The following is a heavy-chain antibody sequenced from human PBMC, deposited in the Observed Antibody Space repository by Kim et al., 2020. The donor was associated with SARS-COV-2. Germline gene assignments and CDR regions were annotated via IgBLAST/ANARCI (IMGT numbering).Heavy chain of an antibody. CDR2: IGGGGGAT. J-gene: IGHJ5*02. D-gene: IGHD4-17*01. Sequence: GGSLRLSCAASGFTFSSYAMSWVRQAPGEGLEWVSTIGGGGGATYHADSVKGRFTISRDNSKNTLYLQMNSLRAEDAAVYYCAKGGRLNWFDPWGQGTLVTVSS. CDR3: AKGGRLNWFDP. V-gene: IGHV3-23*01. CDR1: GFTFSSYA.